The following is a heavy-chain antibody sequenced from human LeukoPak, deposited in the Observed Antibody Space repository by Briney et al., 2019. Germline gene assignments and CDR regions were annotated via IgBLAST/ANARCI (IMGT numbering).Heavy chain of an antibody. Sequence: ASVKVSCKASGYTFTSYDINWVRRATGQGLEWVGWMNPNSGNTGYAQKFQGRVTMTRNTSISTAYMELSSLRSEDTAVYYCARGQRWLHYYYYYYMDVWGKGTTVTVSS. J-gene: IGHJ6*03. V-gene: IGHV1-8*01. CDR3: ARGQRWLHYYYYYYMDV. D-gene: IGHD5-12*01. CDR2: MNPNSGNT. CDR1: GYTFTSYD.